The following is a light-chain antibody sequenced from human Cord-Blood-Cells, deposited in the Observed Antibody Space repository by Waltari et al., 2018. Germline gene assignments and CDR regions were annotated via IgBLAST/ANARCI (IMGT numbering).Light chain of an antibody. Sequence: DIQMTQSPSTLSASVGDRLTTTCRDSQSISSWLAWYQQKPGKAPKLLIYKASSLESGGPSRFSGSGSGTEFTLAISSLQPDDFATYYCQQYNSSPWTFGQGTKVEIK. V-gene: IGKV1-5*03. CDR3: QQYNSSPWT. CDR2: KAS. J-gene: IGKJ1*01. CDR1: QSISSW.